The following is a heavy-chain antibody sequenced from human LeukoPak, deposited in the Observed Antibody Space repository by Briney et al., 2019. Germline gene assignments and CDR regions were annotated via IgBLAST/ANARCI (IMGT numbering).Heavy chain of an antibody. CDR3: AKDRVERLWSGSFDY. CDR2: IRYDGSNK. D-gene: IGHD1-1*01. CDR1: AFTFSRYG. V-gene: IGHV3-30*02. J-gene: IGHJ4*02. Sequence: GGSLRLSCAASAFTFSRYGMHWVRQAPGKGLEWVAFIRYDGSNKYYADSVKGRFTISRDNANNSLYLQMSDLRAEDTAVYYCAKDRVERLWSGSFDYWGQGTLVAVSS.